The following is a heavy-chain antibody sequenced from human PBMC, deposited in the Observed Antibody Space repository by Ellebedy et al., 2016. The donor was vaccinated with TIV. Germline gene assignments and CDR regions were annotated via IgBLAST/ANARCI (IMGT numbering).Heavy chain of an antibody. CDR3: ARDARFIDQQHNWFDP. J-gene: IGHJ5*02. D-gene: IGHD6-13*01. CDR1: GFIFSDYY. Sequence: GESLKISCAASGFIFSDYYMSWIRQAPGKGLEWVSYISNSGHTIYYADSVKGRFTITRDNAENYLYLQINSLRPEDTAVYYCARDARFIDQQHNWFDPWGQGTLVTVSS. V-gene: IGHV3-11*01. CDR2: ISNSGHTI.